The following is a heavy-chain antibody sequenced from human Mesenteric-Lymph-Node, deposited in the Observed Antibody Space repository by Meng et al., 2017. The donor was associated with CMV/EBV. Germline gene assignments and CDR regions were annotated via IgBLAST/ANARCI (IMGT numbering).Heavy chain of an antibody. Sequence: GGSLRLSCVASGFSFNAYYMSWVRQAPGKGLEWVSSISVSSDYIYYADSVKGRFTVSRDNFKKSLYLQMDSLRADDTAVYYCGRGRTSGGNGIDYWGQGTLVTVSS. CDR3: GRGRTSGGNGIDY. CDR1: GFSFNAYY. D-gene: IGHD4-23*01. J-gene: IGHJ4*02. CDR2: ISVSSDYI. V-gene: IGHV3-21*01.